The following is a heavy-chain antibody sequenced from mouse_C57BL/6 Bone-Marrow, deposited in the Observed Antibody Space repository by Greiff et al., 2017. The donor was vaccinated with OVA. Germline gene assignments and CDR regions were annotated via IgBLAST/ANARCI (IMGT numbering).Heavy chain of an antibody. CDR2: IDPNSGGT. V-gene: IGHV1-72*01. CDR3: ARAFITTVVATDYFDY. D-gene: IGHD1-1*01. J-gene: IGHJ2*01. CDR1: GYTFTSYW. Sequence: QVQLKQSGAELARPGASVKLSCKASGYTFTSYWMHWVKQRPGRGLEWIGRIDPNSGGTKYNEKFKSKATLTVDKPSSTAYMQLSSLTSEDSAVYYCARAFITTVVATDYFDYWGQGTTLTVSS.